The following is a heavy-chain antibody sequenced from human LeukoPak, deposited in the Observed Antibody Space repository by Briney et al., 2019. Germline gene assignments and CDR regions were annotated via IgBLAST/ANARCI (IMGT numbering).Heavy chain of an antibody. CDR1: GGSFSGYY. CDR2: INHRGST. V-gene: IGHV4-34*01. CDR3: ARRRFDYGTDV. D-gene: IGHD3-16*01. J-gene: IGHJ6*02. Sequence: PSETLSLTCAVYGGSFSGYYWSWIRQPPGKGLEWIGEINHRGSTNYNPSLKRPVTISVDTSKNQFSLKLSSVTAADTAVYYCARRRFDYGTDVWGQGTTVTVSS.